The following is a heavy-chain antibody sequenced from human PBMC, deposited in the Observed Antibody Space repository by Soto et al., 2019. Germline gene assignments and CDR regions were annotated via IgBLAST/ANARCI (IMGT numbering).Heavy chain of an antibody. CDR1: GGSISSSSYY. CDR3: ARRPIYCSSTSCYYYYYGMDV. D-gene: IGHD2-2*01. V-gene: IGHV4-39*01. CDR2: IYYSGST. J-gene: IGHJ6*02. Sequence: QLQLQESGPGLVKPSETLSLTCTVSGGSISSSSYYWGWIRQPPGKGLEWIGSIYYSGSTYYNPSLKSRVTISVHTSKHQFSLKLSSGTAADTAVYYCARRPIYCSSTSCYYYYYGMDVWGQGTTVTVSS.